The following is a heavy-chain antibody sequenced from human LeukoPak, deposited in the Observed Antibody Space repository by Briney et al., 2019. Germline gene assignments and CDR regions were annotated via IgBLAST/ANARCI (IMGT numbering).Heavy chain of an antibody. CDR1: GFTFSSYG. Sequence: GGSLRLSCAASGFTFSSYGMHWVRQAPGKGLEWVAFIRYDGSNKYYADSVKGRFTISRDNSKNTLYLQMNSLRAEDTAVYYCARGYGDYPYYYYMDVWGKGTTVTVSS. CDR3: ARGYGDYPYYYYMDV. J-gene: IGHJ6*03. D-gene: IGHD4-17*01. CDR2: IRYDGSNK. V-gene: IGHV3-30*02.